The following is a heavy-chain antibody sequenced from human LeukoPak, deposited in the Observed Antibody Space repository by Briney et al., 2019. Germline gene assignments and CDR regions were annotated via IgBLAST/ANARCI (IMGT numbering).Heavy chain of an antibody. CDR3: VKKGQADDDGKPD. Sequence: PGGSLRLSCAASGFTFSRYDLSWVRQAPGKGLECVSTIGRGVGSTYYADSVKGRFTISRDNSKNTLYLQMNNLRADDTAAYYCVKKGQADDDGKPDWGQGTLVTVSS. CDR1: GFTFSRYD. V-gene: IGHV3-23*01. J-gene: IGHJ4*02. CDR2: IGRGVGST. D-gene: IGHD1-1*01.